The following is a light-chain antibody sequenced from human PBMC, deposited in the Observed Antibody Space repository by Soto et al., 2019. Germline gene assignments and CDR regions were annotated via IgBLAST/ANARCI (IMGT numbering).Light chain of an antibody. V-gene: IGLV2-14*01. Sequence: QSVLTQPASVSGSPGQTITISCTGTSGDVGGYKYVSWYHQYPGKAPKLMIYEVSNRPSGLSDRFSGSKSGNTASLTISGLQAEDEGDYYCYSYTSSSTVVFGGGTKLTVL. J-gene: IGLJ2*01. CDR2: EVS. CDR1: SGDVGGYKY. CDR3: YSYTSSSTVV.